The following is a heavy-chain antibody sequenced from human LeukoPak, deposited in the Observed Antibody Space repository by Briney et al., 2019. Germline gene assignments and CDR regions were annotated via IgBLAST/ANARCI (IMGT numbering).Heavy chain of an antibody. J-gene: IGHJ4*02. Sequence: GGSLRLSCAASGFTFSSYWMHWVRQAPGKGLEWVANIKQDGSEKHYVDSVKGRFTISRDNAKNSLYLQMNSLRAEDTAVYYCARDRVAFGGVSAVDYWGQGTLVTVSS. D-gene: IGHD3-16*01. CDR3: ARDRVAFGGVSAVDY. CDR2: IKQDGSEK. CDR1: GFTFSSYW. V-gene: IGHV3-7*01.